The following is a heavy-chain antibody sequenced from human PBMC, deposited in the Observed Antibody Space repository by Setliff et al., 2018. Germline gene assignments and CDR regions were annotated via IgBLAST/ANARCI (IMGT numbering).Heavy chain of an antibody. CDR1: GFTFSTYW. D-gene: IGHD6-19*01. V-gene: IGHV3-7*03. J-gene: IGHJ4*02. CDR3: ANHNPARWAVYTTPIDS. CDR2: INQYGSEK. Sequence: QPGGSLRLSCAASGFTFSTYWMSWVRQAPGKGLEWVANINQYGSEKYYVDSVKGRFTISRDNAKKSLDLQMNNLRDEDTAVYYCANHNPARWAVYTTPIDSWGQGTLVTVSS.